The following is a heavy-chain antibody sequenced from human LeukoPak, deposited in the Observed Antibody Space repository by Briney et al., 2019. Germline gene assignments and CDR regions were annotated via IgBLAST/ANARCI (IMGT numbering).Heavy chain of an antibody. Sequence: GGSLRLSCAASGFTFSSYWMHWVRRAPGKGLVWVSRINSDGSSTTYADSVKGRFTISRDNAENALYLEVNSLRADDTAVYYCTRDQYSGYGRAFDIWGQGTMVTVSS. CDR3: TRDQYSGYGRAFDI. CDR2: INSDGSST. D-gene: IGHD5-12*01. V-gene: IGHV3-74*01. J-gene: IGHJ3*02. CDR1: GFTFSSYW.